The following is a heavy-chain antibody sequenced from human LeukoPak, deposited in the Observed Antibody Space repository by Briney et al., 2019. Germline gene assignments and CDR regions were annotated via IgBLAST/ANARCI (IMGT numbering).Heavy chain of an antibody. CDR2: ITGSGQM. Sequence: GGSLGLSCAASGFTFSLYTMNWVRQAPGKGLEWVSSITGSGQMFYSDSVKGRFIISRDNAKNSLYLQMNSLRAEDTAVYYCARDPTDNDHWGQGTLVTVSS. V-gene: IGHV3-21*01. CDR3: ARDPTDNDH. CDR1: GFTFSLYT. J-gene: IGHJ4*02.